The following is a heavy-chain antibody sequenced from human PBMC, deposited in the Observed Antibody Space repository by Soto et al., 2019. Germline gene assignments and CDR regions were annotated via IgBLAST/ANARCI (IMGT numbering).Heavy chain of an antibody. V-gene: IGHV4-39*01. Sequence: SETLSLTCTISGDSFSISSYYWAWIRQPPGKGLEWIGSMYYSGSTYNNPSLKSRVTMSVDTPKNQFSLILSSVTAADTAVYYCARTGPKGYCSGGSCYPPRGYYGMDVWGQGTTVTVSS. D-gene: IGHD2-15*01. CDR3: ARTGPKGYCSGGSCYPPRGYYGMDV. CDR1: GDSFSISSYY. CDR2: MYYSGST. J-gene: IGHJ6*02.